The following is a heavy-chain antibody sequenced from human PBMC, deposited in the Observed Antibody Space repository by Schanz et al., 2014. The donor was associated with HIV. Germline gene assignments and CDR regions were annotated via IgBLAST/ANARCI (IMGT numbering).Heavy chain of an antibody. D-gene: IGHD5-12*01. CDR2: IVPIFGTP. CDR1: GGRFSSYA. CDR3: ASDPPQNGYNSLDY. J-gene: IGHJ4*02. Sequence: QVQLVQSGAEGRKPGASVKVSCESSGGRFSSYAINWVRQAPGQGLEWMGGIVPIFGTPNYAQNFQGRVTITADESASTAYMELSGLTSGDTAVYYCASDPPQNGYNSLDYWGQGTLVTVSS. V-gene: IGHV1-69*01.